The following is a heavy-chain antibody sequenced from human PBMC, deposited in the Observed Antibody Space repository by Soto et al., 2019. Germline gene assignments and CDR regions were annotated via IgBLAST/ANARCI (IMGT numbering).Heavy chain of an antibody. D-gene: IGHD3-3*01. CDR2: IYYSGST. CDR3: ARIDFWSGYYIFDY. V-gene: IGHV4-59*01. Sequence: QVQLQVSGPGLVKPSETLSLTCTVSGGSISSYYWSWIRQPPGKGLEWIGYIYYSGSTNYNPSLKSRVTISVDTSKNQFSLKLSSVTAADTAVYYCARIDFWSGYYIFDYWGQGTLVTVSS. J-gene: IGHJ4*02. CDR1: GGSISSYY.